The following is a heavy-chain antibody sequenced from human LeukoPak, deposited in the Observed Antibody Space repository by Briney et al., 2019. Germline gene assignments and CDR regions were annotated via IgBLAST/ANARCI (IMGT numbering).Heavy chain of an antibody. CDR2: INTNTGNP. D-gene: IGHD6-13*01. J-gene: IGHJ5*02. CDR3: ARDLLPSLRYSSGWYEGNWFDP. Sequence: ASVKVSCKASGYTFTSYAMNWVRQAPGQGLEWMGWINTNTGNPTYAQGFTGRFVFSLDTSVSTAYLQISSLKAEDTAVYYCARDLLPSLRYSSGWYEGNWFDPWGQEPWSPSPQ. V-gene: IGHV7-4-1*02. CDR1: GYTFTSYA.